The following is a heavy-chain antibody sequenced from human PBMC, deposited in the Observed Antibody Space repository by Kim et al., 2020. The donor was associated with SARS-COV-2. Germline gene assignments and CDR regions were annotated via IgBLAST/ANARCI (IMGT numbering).Heavy chain of an antibody. D-gene: IGHD2-15*01. J-gene: IGHJ4*02. Sequence: ASVKVSCKASGYTFTSYAMHWVRQAPGQRLEWMGWINAGNGNTKYSQKFQGRVTITRDTSASTAYMELSSLRSEDTAVYYCARDHQIRWYFDYWGQGTLVTGSS. CDR3: ARDHQIRWYFDY. V-gene: IGHV1-3*01. CDR2: INAGNGNT. CDR1: GYTFTSYA.